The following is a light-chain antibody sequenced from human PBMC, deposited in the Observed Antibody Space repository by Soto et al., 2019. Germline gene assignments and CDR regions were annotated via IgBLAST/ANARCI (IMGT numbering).Light chain of an antibody. CDR2: AAS. J-gene: IGKJ3*01. CDR1: QGISSW. CDR3: PRATSFLLT. V-gene: IGKV1-12*01. Sequence: DIQMTQSPSSVSASVGDRVTITCRASQGISSWLAWYQQKPGKAPKLLIYAASSLQSGVPSRFTASGCWTDFTLTVIRPQPEDFATYYCPRATSFLLTFGPGTNVDIK.